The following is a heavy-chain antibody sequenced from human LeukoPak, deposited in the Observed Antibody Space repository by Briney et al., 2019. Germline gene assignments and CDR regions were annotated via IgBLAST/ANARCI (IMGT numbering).Heavy chain of an antibody. CDR2: IYYSGST. Sequence: SETLSLTYTVSGGSISSSSYYWGWIRQPPGKGLEWIGSIYYSGSTYYNPSLKSRVTISVDTSKNQFSLKLSSVTAADTAVYYCARLGSWDYFDYWGQGTLVTVSS. CDR1: GGSISSSSYY. J-gene: IGHJ4*02. D-gene: IGHD3-10*01. CDR3: ARLGSWDYFDY. V-gene: IGHV4-39*01.